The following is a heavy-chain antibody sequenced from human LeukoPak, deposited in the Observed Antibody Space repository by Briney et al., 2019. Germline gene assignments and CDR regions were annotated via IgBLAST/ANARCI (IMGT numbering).Heavy chain of an antibody. J-gene: IGHJ4*02. CDR1: GYTFTGQY. Sequence: ASVKVSCKVSGYTFTGQYMHWVRQAPGQGLEWMGWINPNSGGTNYAQKFQGRVTMTRDTSISTAYMELSRLRSDDTAVCYCARESIVGATTLDYWGQGTLVTVSS. V-gene: IGHV1-2*02. D-gene: IGHD1-26*01. CDR2: INPNSGGT. CDR3: ARESIVGATTLDY.